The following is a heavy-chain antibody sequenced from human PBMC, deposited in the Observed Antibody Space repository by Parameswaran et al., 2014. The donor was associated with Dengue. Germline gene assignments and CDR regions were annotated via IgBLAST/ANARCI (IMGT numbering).Heavy chain of an antibody. CDR3: ARGGIYGGNVYNYYGMDV. V-gene: IGHV3-48*03. J-gene: IGHJ6*02. D-gene: IGHD4-23*01. Sequence: WIRQPPGKGLEWISDISNSGITIYYADSVKGRFTISRDNAKNLLYLQMNSLRAEDTAVYYCARGGIYGGNVYNYYGMDVWGQGTTVTVSS. CDR2: ISNSGITI.